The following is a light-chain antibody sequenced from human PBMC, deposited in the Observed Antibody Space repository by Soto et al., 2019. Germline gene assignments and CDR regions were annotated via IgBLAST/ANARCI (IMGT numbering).Light chain of an antibody. CDR1: QNINNY. V-gene: IGKV1-39*01. J-gene: IGKJ4*01. CDR3: QQSYSTPLT. Sequence: DIQMTQSPSSVSASVGDRVTITCQASQNINNYLNWYQQKPGRAPKLLIYAASSLQSGVPSRFSGSGSGTDFTLTISSLQPEDFATYYCQQSYSTPLTFGGGTKV. CDR2: AAS.